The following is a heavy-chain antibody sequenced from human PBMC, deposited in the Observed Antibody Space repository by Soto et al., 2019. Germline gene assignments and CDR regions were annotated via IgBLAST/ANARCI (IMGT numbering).Heavy chain of an antibody. J-gene: IGHJ4*02. CDR2: IYYSGST. Sequence: QLQLQESGPGLVKPSETLSLTCTVSGGSISSSSYYWGWIRQPPGKGLEWIGSIYYSGSTYYNPSLKSRVTISVDTSKNQFSLKLSSVTAADTAVYYCARLSSRELLRFDYWGQGTLVTVSS. D-gene: IGHD1-26*01. CDR3: ARLSSRELLRFDY. V-gene: IGHV4-39*01. CDR1: GGSISSSSYY.